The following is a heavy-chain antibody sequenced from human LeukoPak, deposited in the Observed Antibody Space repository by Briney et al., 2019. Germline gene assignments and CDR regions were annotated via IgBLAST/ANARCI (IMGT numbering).Heavy chain of an antibody. Sequence: QAGGSLRLSCAASGFTFSSYTMNWVRQAPGKGLEWISYIMRTAADVTSYADSVEGRFTISRDDAKNSLYLQMNSLRDDDTAVYYCVRDWSYAFDLWGQGTMVTVSS. CDR1: GFTFSSYT. V-gene: IGHV3-48*02. CDR2: IMRTAADVT. J-gene: IGHJ3*01. CDR3: VRDWSYAFDL.